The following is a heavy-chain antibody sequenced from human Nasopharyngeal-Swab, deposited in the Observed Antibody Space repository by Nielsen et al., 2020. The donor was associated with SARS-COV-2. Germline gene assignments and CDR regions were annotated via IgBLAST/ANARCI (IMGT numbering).Heavy chain of an antibody. CDR1: GFTFSDSA. V-gene: IGHV3-73*01. D-gene: IGHD2-21*02. Sequence: GGSLRLSCAASGFTFSDSAIHWVRQASGKGLEWVGRIRSKGNNYATAYAASVKGRFIIFRDYPTNTAYLQMNSLKTEDTAVYYCTRCGGGCYSGRDYWGQGTLVTVSS. J-gene: IGHJ4*02. CDR2: IRSKGNNYAT. CDR3: TRCGGGCYSGRDY.